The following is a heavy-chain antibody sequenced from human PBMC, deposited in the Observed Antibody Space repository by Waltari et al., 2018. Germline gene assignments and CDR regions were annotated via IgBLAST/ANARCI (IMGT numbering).Heavy chain of an antibody. D-gene: IGHD6-19*01. CDR2: IYYSGST. J-gene: IGHJ5*02. CDR3: ASLAGYSSGWFDP. CDR1: GGSISSSSYY. Sequence: QLQLQESGPGLVKPSETLSLTCTVSGGSISSSSYYWGWIRQPPGKGLEWIGSIYYSGSTYYNPSLKSRVTISVDTSKNQFSLKLSSVTAADTAVYYCASLAGYSSGWFDPWGQGTLVTVSS. V-gene: IGHV4-39*01.